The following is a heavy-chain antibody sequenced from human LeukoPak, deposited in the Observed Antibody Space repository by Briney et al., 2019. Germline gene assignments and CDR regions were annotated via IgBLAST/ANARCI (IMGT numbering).Heavy chain of an antibody. CDR1: GYTFTSYG. D-gene: IGHD6-13*01. V-gene: IGHV1-18*01. CDR2: ISGSNGNT. Sequence: ASVKVSCKASGYTFTSYGVSWVRQASGQGLEWMGWISGSNGNTNNAQKVQGRVTMTTDTSTSTAYMELRSLRSDDTAVYYCARYPLSYSSNWHYYFDYWGQGTLLTVSS. CDR3: ARYPLSYSSNWHYYFDY. J-gene: IGHJ4*02.